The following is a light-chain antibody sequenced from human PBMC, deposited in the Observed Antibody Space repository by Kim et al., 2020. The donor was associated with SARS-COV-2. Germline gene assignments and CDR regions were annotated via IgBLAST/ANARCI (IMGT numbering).Light chain of an antibody. J-gene: IGKJ1*01. CDR1: QDIATA. CDR2: AAS. CDR3: QKYKGAPWT. Sequence: GSVGDRGTITGRASQDIATALAWYQQKPGKVHKVLIYAASTLQSGVPCRLSGGGAGTEYTLTSGSRRTEDVETYNSQKYKGAPWTFGPGTKVDIK. V-gene: IGKV1-27*01.